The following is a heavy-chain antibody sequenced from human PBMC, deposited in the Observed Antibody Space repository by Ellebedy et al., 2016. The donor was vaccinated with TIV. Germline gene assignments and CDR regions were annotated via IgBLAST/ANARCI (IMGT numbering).Heavy chain of an antibody. Sequence: MPSETLSLTCTVSGGSISSGGYYWSWIRQHPGKGLEWIWYIYYSGSTYYNPSLKSRVTILVDTSKNQFSLKLSSVTAANTAVYYCARVGTMVRGVIALGMDVWGQGTTVTVSS. D-gene: IGHD3-10*01. J-gene: IGHJ6*02. V-gene: IGHV4-31*03. CDR3: ARVGTMVRGVIALGMDV. CDR1: GGSISSGGYY. CDR2: IYYSGST.